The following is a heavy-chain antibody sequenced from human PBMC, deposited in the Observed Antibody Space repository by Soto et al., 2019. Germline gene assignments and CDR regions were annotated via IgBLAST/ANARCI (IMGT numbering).Heavy chain of an antibody. D-gene: IGHD2-2*01. J-gene: IGHJ5*02. Sequence: GGSLRLSCAASGFTFSRYAMSWVRQAPGKGLEWVSAISGSGGSTYYADSVKGRFTISRDNSKNTLYLQMNSLRAEDTAVYYCAKGPGYCSSTSCSPSKNWFDPWGQGTLVTVSS. CDR3: AKGPGYCSSTSCSPSKNWFDP. CDR1: GFTFSRYA. V-gene: IGHV3-23*01. CDR2: ISGSGGST.